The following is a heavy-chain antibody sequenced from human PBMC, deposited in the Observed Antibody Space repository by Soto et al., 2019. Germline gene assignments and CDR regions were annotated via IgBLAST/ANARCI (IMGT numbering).Heavy chain of an antibody. J-gene: IGHJ3*02. D-gene: IGHD2-15*01. CDR2: IYSGGST. V-gene: IGHV3-53*04. Sequence: GGSLRLSCAASGFTVSSNYMSWVRQAPGKGLEWVSVIYSGGSTYYADSVKGRFTISRHNSKNTLYLQMNGLRAEDTAVYYCASIGYCSGGSCFHDAFDIWGQGTMVTVSS. CDR3: ASIGYCSGGSCFHDAFDI. CDR1: GFTVSSNY.